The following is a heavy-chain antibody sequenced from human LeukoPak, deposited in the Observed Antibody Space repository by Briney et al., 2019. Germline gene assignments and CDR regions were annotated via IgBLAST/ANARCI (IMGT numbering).Heavy chain of an antibody. CDR2: IYSTGRT. CDR3: ARQIASPGTAVFDF. CDR1: GGSITSYY. V-gene: IGHV4-4*07. J-gene: IGHJ4*02. Sequence: PSETLSLTCTVSGGSITSYYWSWIRQPAGKGLEWVGRIYSTGRTNYNPSLPSRVTMPVDTSKNQFSLRLRSVTAADTAVYYCARQIASPGTAVFDFWGQGALVTVSS. D-gene: IGHD6-13*01.